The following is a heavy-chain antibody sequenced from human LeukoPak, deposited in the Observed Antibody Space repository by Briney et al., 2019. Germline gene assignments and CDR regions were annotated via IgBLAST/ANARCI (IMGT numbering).Heavy chain of an antibody. CDR3: ARVLNTGWSWAFDI. CDR1: EFIFSNYA. V-gene: IGHV3-30-3*01. Sequence: PGGSLRLSCAASEFIFSNYAMHWVRQAPGKGLEWVAVLSSDGSNKYYADSVKGRFSISRDNSKNTLYLQMNSLRTEDTAIYYCARVLNTGWSWAFDIWGQGTMVTVSS. CDR2: LSSDGSNK. D-gene: IGHD6-19*01. J-gene: IGHJ3*02.